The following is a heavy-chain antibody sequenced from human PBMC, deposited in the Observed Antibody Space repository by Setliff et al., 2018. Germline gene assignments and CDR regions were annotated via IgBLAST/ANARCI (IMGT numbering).Heavy chain of an antibody. CDR1: GYTFSNYG. Sequence: ASVKVSCKASGYTFSNYGINWVRQAPGQGLEWMGWISAHNGYIVYAQKLQGRVTMTTDTSANTAYVELRSLRSDDTAVYYCARDRATVVAPPTSTLFDPWGQGTLVTVSS. V-gene: IGHV1-18*01. CDR2: ISAHNGYI. CDR3: ARDRATVVAPPTSTLFDP. D-gene: IGHD2-2*01. J-gene: IGHJ5*02.